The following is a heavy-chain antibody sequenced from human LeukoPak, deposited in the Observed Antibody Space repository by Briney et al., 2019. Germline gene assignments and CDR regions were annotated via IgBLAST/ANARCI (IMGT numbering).Heavy chain of an antibody. Sequence: SETLSLTCTVSGYTISSGYYWGWIRQPPGKGLEWIGSIYHSGSTYDNPSLKSRVTISVDTSKNQFSLKLSSVTAADTAVYYCASNDIWTSYTYWGQGALVTDSS. J-gene: IGHJ4*02. CDR2: IYHSGST. CDR3: ASNDIWTSYTY. V-gene: IGHV4-38-2*02. D-gene: IGHD3-9*01. CDR1: GYTISSGYY.